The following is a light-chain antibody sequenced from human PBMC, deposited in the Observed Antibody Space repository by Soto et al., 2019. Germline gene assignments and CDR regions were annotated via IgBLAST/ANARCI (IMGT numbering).Light chain of an antibody. V-gene: IGLV2-14*01. J-gene: IGLJ1*01. CDR3: SSKTSSSSPFV. CDR2: EFS. Sequence: QSVLTRPASVSGSPGQSITISCTGSTSDVGAYNYVSWYKHHPGQAPQLMIYEFSNRPSGVSNRFSGSKSGNTASLTISELQADDEGDYYCSSKTSSSSPFVFGTGTKVTVL. CDR1: TSDVGAYNY.